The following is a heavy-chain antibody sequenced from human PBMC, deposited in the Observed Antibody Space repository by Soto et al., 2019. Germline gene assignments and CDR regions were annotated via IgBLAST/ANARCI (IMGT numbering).Heavy chain of an antibody. J-gene: IGHJ6*02. CDR3: ARDETYYYGSGSAVYYYGMDV. CDR1: GFTFSSYG. V-gene: IGHV3-33*01. CDR2: IWYAGSTK. D-gene: IGHD3-10*01. Sequence: QVQLVESGGGVVQPGRSLRLSCAASGFTFSSYGMHWVRQAPGKGREWVAVIWYAGSTKYYADSVKGRFTISRDNSKNTLYLQMYSRRAEDTAVYYGARDETYYYGSGSAVYYYGMDVWGQGTTVTVSS.